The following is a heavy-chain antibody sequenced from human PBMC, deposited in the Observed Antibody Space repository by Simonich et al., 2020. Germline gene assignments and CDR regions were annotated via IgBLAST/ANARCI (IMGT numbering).Heavy chain of an antibody. CDR1: GYSISSGYY. J-gene: IGHJ4*02. CDR3: ARVTREWLVFY. Sequence: QVQLQESGPGLVKPSETLSLTCAVSGYSISSGYYWGWIRQPPGKGLEWIGIIYHRGCTYYNPSLKSRVTISVDTSKNQFSLKLSSVTAADTAVYYCARVTREWLVFYWGQGTLVTVSS. V-gene: IGHV4-38-2*01. CDR2: IYHRGCT. D-gene: IGHD6-19*01.